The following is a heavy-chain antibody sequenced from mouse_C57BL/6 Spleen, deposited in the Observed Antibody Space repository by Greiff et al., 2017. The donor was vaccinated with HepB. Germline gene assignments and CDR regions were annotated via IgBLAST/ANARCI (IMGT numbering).Heavy chain of an antibody. CDR1: GFSLTSYA. Sequence: QVQLQQSGPGLVAPSQSLSITCTVSGFSLTSYAISWVRQPPGKGLEWLGVIWTGGGTNYNSALKSRLSISKDNSKSQVFLKMNSLQTDDTARYYCARNWYDYGGSSYYFDYWGQGTTLTVSS. D-gene: IGHD2-4*01. CDR3: ARNWYDYGGSSYYFDY. V-gene: IGHV2-9-1*01. J-gene: IGHJ2*01. CDR2: IWTGGGT.